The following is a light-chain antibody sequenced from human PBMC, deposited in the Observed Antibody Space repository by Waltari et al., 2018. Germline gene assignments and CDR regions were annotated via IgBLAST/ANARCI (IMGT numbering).Light chain of an antibody. V-gene: IGLV7-43*01. CDR2: SIS. J-gene: IGLJ3*02. Sequence: QTVVTQEPSLTVSPGGTVTLTCSSSTAPVTSGYYPNWFQQKPGQAPRSPIYSISQKHSWTHARFSGSLLGGKAALTLSGAQPEDEAEYYCLLYYGDAQLGVFGGGTKLTVL. CDR1: TAPVTSGYY. CDR3: LLYYGDAQLGV.